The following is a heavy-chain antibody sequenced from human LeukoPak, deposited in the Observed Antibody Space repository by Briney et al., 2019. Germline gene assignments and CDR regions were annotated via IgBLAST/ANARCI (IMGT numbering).Heavy chain of an antibody. CDR2: INHSGST. V-gene: IGHV4-34*01. Sequence: PSETLSLTCAGYGGTCSGYYWMWHRQPPGKGLEWIGEINHSGSTNYNPSLKSRVTISVDTSKNQFSLKLSSVTAADTAVYYCARDLGLKFPFDYWGQGTLVSVSS. CDR3: ARDLGLKFPFDY. J-gene: IGHJ4*02. CDR1: GGTCSGYY.